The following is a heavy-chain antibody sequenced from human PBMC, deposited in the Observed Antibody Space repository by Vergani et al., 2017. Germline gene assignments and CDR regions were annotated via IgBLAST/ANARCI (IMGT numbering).Heavy chain of an antibody. D-gene: IGHD6-13*01. Sequence: EVQLLESGGGLVQPGGSLRLSCAASGFTFSSYAMSWVRQAPGKGLEWVSAIRCSGGSTYYADSVKGRFTISRDNSKNTLYLQMNSLRAEDTAVYYCAKPITPSPGYSISWYLVGDFDYWGQGTLVTVSS. V-gene: IGHV3-23*01. CDR3: AKPITPSPGYSISWYLVGDFDY. J-gene: IGHJ4*02. CDR2: IRCSGGST. CDR1: GFTFSSYA.